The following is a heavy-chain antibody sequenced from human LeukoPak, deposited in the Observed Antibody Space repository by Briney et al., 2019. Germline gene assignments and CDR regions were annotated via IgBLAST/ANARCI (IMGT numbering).Heavy chain of an antibody. D-gene: IGHD4-17*01. J-gene: IGHJ5*02. CDR2: IYTSGST. V-gene: IGHV4-61*02. CDR3: ARDADGDWPNVGGWFDP. CDR1: GGSISSGSYY. Sequence: SETLSLTCTVSGGSISSGSYYWSWIRQPAGKGLEWIGRIYTSGSTNYNPSLKSRVTISVDTSKNQFSLKLSSVTAADTAVYYCARDADGDWPNVGGWFDPWGQGTLVTVSS.